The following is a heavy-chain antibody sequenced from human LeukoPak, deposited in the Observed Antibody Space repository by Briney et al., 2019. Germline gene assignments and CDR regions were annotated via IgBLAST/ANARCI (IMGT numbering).Heavy chain of an antibody. V-gene: IGHV3-33*01. Sequence: PGGSLRLSCAASGFTFNEFGVHWVRQAPGQGLEWVALIWYDGSNKYYADSVKARFTISRDNSKNTVYLQMNSLRVEDTAIYYWARDRPTGSYYSIDYWGQGTLATVSS. CDR1: GFTFNEFG. CDR2: IWYDGSNK. CDR3: ARDRPTGSYYSIDY. J-gene: IGHJ4*02. D-gene: IGHD1-26*01.